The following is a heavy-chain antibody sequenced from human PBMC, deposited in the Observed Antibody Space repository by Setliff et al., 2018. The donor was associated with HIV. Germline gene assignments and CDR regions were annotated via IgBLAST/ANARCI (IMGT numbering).Heavy chain of an antibody. J-gene: IGHJ4*02. D-gene: IGHD2-15*01. Sequence: SETLSLTCAVYGGSFSGYYWSWIRQPPGKGLEWIGEINHSGSTNYNPSLKSRVSISVDTSKNQFSLKLSSVTAADTAVYYCARGPLLLYYWGQGTLVTVSS. CDR3: ARGPLLLYY. CDR2: INHSGST. V-gene: IGHV4-34*01. CDR1: GGSFSGYY.